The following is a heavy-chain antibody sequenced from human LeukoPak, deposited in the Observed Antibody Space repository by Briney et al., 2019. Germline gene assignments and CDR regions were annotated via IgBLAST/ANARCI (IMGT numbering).Heavy chain of an antibody. CDR2: ISCASESI. Sequence: PGGSLRLSCAASGFTFNTYSMSWVRQAPGKGLEWVSIISCASESIFYADSVKGRFTISRDNAKNSLYLQMNSLRAEDTAVYYCARGPSGYHNTGGQGTLVTVSS. CDR3: ARGPSGYHNT. D-gene: IGHD5-12*01. V-gene: IGHV3-21*01. J-gene: IGHJ4*02. CDR1: GFTFNTYS.